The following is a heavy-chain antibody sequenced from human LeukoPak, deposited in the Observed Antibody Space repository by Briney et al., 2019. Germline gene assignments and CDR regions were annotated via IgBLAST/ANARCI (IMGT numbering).Heavy chain of an antibody. D-gene: IGHD3-3*01. J-gene: IGHJ4*02. Sequence: PSETLSLTCAVYGGSFSGYYWSWIRQPPGKGLEWIGEINHSGSTNYNPSLKSRVTISVDTSKNQFSLKLSSVTAADTAVYYCARTYYDFWSGYYSHEGNPFDYWGQGTLVTVSS. V-gene: IGHV4-34*01. CDR1: GGSFSGYY. CDR3: ARTYYDFWSGYYSHEGNPFDY. CDR2: INHSGST.